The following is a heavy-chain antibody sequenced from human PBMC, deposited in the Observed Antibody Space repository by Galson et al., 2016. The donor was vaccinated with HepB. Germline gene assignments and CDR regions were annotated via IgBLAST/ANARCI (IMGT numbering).Heavy chain of an antibody. D-gene: IGHD2-8*01. CDR2: TYYRSKWYH. CDR3: ARTKWGWFDP. V-gene: IGHV6-1*01. Sequence: CAISRDSVSSNSAAWNWIRQSPSRGLEWLGRTYYRSKWYHDYAVSVKSRILINPDTSKNHFSLQLNSVTPEDTAVYYCARTKWGWFDPWGQGTLVTVSS. J-gene: IGHJ5*02. CDR1: RDSVSSNSAA.